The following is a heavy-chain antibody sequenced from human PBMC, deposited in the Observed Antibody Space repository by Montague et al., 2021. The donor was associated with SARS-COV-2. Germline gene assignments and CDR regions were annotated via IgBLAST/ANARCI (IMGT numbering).Heavy chain of an antibody. CDR2: IYHSGNT. D-gene: IGHD5-18*01. J-gene: IGHJ2*01. Sequence: SETLSLTCSVSGGSISGYYWSWIRQPPGKGLEWIGYIYHSGNTKYNPSLKSRVSISVDTSKNQFSLRLSSVTAADTAVYYCAREYRIELWQTNWYFGLWGRGTPFTVSS. CDR3: AREYRIELWQTNWYFGL. CDR1: GGSISGYY. V-gene: IGHV4-59*01.